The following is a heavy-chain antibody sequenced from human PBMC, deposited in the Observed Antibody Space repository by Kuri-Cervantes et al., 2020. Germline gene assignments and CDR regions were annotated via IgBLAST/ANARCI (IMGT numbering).Heavy chain of an antibody. D-gene: IGHD3-22*01. V-gene: IGHV3-15*01. J-gene: IGHJ4*02. CDR2: IKSKTDGGTT. CDR1: GFTFSNAW. Sequence: GGSLRLSCAASGFTFSNAWMSWVRQAPGKGLEWVGRIKSKTDGGTTDYAAPVKGRFTISRDDSKNTLYLQMNSLKTEDTAVYYCTRVGYYDSSGLADYWGQGTLVIVSS. CDR3: TRVGYYDSSGLADY.